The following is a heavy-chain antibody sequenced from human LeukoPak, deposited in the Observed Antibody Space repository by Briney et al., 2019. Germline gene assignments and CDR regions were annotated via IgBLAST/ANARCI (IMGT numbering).Heavy chain of an antibody. J-gene: IGHJ3*02. D-gene: IGHD2-8*02. Sequence: SETLSLTCTVSGGSVSSGTYYWSWIRQPPGKGLEWIAYMYYSGSTNYNPSLKSRVTISIDTPKNQFSLKLSSGTAADSAVYFCARGYCTGGVCPDGFDIWGQGTMVTVSS. V-gene: IGHV4-61*01. CDR1: GGSVSSGTYY. CDR2: MYYSGST. CDR3: ARGYCTGGVCPDGFDI.